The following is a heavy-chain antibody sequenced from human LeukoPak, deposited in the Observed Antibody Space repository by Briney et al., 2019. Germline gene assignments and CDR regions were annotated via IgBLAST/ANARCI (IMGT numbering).Heavy chain of an antibody. D-gene: IGHD3-22*01. Sequence: PGWSLRLSCAASGFSFSSYWMNWVRQAPGKGPEWVAIIKPDGSEKYYVDSVKGRFTIARDNAENSLYLQMNSLRAEDTAVYYCARVWGEAADSGGYRYFDYWGQGTLVTVSS. V-gene: IGHV3-7*01. CDR3: ARVWGEAADSGGYRYFDY. J-gene: IGHJ4*02. CDR1: GFSFSSYW. CDR2: IKPDGSEK.